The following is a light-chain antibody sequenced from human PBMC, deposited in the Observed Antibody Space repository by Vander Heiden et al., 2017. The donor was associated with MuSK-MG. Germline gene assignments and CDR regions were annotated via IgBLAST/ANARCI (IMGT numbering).Light chain of an antibody. V-gene: IGKV2D-30*01. CDR2: EVS. CDR1: QSLVYSDGDTY. Sequence: DVVMTQSPLSSPVTPGQPASISCRSSQSLVYSDGDTYLNWVQQGPGLSPRRLISEVSNWDSGVQDRFSGSGSATDFTLIISRVEAEGVGIYYGVQHTHWPFGQGTEAEI. CDR3: VQHTHWP. J-gene: IGKJ2*01.